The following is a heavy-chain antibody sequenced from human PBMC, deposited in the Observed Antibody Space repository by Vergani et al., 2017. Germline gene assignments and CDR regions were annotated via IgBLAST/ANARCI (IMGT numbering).Heavy chain of an antibody. Sequence: QVQLQESGPGLVKPSQTLSLTCTVSGGSISSGGYYWSWIRQHPGKGLEWIGYIYYSVSTYYNPSLKSRVTISVDTSKNQFSLKLSSVTAADTAVYYCARDIRGSYCSSTSCYSNYYYYYMDVWGKGTTVTVSS. J-gene: IGHJ6*03. CDR1: GGSISSGGYY. CDR2: IYYSVST. V-gene: IGHV4-31*03. CDR3: ARDIRGSYCSSTSCYSNYYYYYMDV. D-gene: IGHD2-2*01.